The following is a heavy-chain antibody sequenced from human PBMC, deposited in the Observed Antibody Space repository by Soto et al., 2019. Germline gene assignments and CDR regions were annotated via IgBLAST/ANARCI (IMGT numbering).Heavy chain of an antibody. D-gene: IGHD6-19*01. CDR3: ASGAVGTRFDY. Sequence: SETLSLTCTVSGGSISSGDYYWSWIRQPPGKGLEWIGYIYYSGSTYYNPSLKSRVTISVDTSKNQFSLKLSSVTAADTAVYYCASGAVGTRFDYWGQGTLVTVSS. CDR1: GGSISSGDYY. V-gene: IGHV4-30-4*02. CDR2: IYYSGST. J-gene: IGHJ4*02.